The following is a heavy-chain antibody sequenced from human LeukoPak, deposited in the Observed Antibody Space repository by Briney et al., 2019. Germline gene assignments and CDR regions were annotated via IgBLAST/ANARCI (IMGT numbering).Heavy chain of an antibody. V-gene: IGHV3-30*01. D-gene: IGHD2-8*01. CDR1: GFTFSSYA. Sequence: GGSLRLSCAASGFTFSSYAKHWVRQAPGKGLEWVAVISYDGSNKYYADSVKGRFTISRDNSKNTLYLQMNSLRAEDTAVYYCAREYCTNGVCEGFDYWGQGTLVTVSS. CDR3: AREYCTNGVCEGFDY. CDR2: ISYDGSNK. J-gene: IGHJ4*02.